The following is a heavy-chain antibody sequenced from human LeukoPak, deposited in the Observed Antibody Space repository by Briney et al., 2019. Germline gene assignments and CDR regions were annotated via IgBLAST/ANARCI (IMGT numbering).Heavy chain of an antibody. CDR3: AKDPVFGYSSSKYYFDY. Sequence: GGSLRLSCAASGFTFNSYAMSWARQAPGKGLEWVSGISGSGGSTYYADSVKGRFTISRDNSKNTLYLQMNSLRAEDTALYYCAKDPVFGYSSSKYYFDYWGQGTLVTVSS. CDR2: ISGSGGST. CDR1: GFTFNSYA. V-gene: IGHV3-23*01. D-gene: IGHD6-13*01. J-gene: IGHJ4*02.